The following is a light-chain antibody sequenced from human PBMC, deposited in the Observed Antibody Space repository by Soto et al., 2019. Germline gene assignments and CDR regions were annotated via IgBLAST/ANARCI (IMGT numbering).Light chain of an antibody. V-gene: IGKV3-15*01. J-gene: IGKJ2*01. CDR1: QSVSSN. CDR3: QEYNNWPPMNT. CDR2: GAS. Sequence: EIVMTQSPATLSASPGERATLSCTASQSVSSNLAWYQQKPGQAPRLLLYGASTRATGIPARFSGSGSGTKFTITISSLESEDVSVYYCQEYNNWPPMNTFGQGAKLEIK.